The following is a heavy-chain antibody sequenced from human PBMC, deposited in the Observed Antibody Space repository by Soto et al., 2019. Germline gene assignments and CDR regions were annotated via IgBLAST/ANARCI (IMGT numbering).Heavy chain of an antibody. V-gene: IGHV2-70*12. CDR2: IDWSGDK. CDR3: AHRPSGWYIFDC. D-gene: IGHD6-19*01. J-gene: IGHJ4*02. Sequence: SGPRLVNPTQTLTLTCTFSGFSLSTVGMCVSWIRQPPGKALEWLAVIDWSGDKYYSTSLKTRLTISEDTSKNQVVLTMTNMEPVDIATYYWAHRPSGWYIFDCWGQGTLVTVSS. CDR1: GFSLSTVGMC.